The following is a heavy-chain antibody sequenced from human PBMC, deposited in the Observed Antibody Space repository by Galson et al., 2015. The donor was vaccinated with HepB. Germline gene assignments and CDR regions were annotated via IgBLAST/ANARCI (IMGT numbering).Heavy chain of an antibody. CDR2: ISYDGSNK. D-gene: IGHD3-22*01. J-gene: IGHJ6*02. CDR1: GFTFSSYA. CDR3: AGDGMYYYDSSGYYGMDV. V-gene: IGHV3-30-3*01. Sequence: SLRLSCAASGFTFSSYAMHWVRQAPGKGLEWVAVISYDGSNKYYADSVRGRFTISRDNSKNTLYLQMNSLRAEDTAVYYCAGDGMYYYDSSGYYGMDVWGQGTTVTVSS.